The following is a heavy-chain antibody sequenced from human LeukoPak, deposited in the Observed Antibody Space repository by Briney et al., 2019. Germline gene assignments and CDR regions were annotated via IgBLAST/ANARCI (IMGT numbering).Heavy chain of an antibody. V-gene: IGHV3-48*01. CDR3: GRDPGYGYSGAFDI. Sequence: GGSLRLSCAASGFTLRTYDMNWVRQAPGRGLEWVSYISSRGSSIYYADSVKGRFTISRDDAMNSLYLQMNSLRPEDTAVYYCGRDPGYGYSGAFDIWGQGTMVTVSS. J-gene: IGHJ3*02. CDR2: ISSRGSSI. D-gene: IGHD5-18*01. CDR1: GFTLRTYD.